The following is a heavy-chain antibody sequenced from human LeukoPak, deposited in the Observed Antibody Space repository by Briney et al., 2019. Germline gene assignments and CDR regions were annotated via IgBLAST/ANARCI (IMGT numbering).Heavy chain of an antibody. CDR2: IYYSGST. V-gene: IGHV4-39*01. Sequence: PSETLSLTCTVSGGSISSSSYYWGWIRQPPGKGLEWIGSIYYSGSTYCNPSLKSRVTISVDTSKNQFSLKLSSVTAADTAVYYCARISADGSGYYYVDYWGQGTLVTVSS. CDR3: ARISADGSGYYYVDY. J-gene: IGHJ4*02. CDR1: GGSISSSSYY. D-gene: IGHD3-22*01.